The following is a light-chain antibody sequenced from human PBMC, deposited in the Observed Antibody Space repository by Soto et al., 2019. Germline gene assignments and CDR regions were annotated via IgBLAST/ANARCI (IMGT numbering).Light chain of an antibody. CDR3: LLYYVVAVV. V-gene: IGLV7-46*01. CDR2: NTN. Sequence: QAVVTQEPSLTLSPGGTVTITCGSSTGAVTSGHYAYWFQQKPGQAPRTLIHNTNKKHSWTPARFSGSLLGGKAALTLSGAQPEDEADYYCLLYYVVAVVFGGGTQLTVL. J-gene: IGLJ2*01. CDR1: TGAVTSGHY.